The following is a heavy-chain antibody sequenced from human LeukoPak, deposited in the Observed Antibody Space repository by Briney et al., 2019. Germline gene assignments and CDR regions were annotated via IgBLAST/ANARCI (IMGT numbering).Heavy chain of an antibody. Sequence: PGGSLRLSCAASGFTFDDYGMSWVRQAPGKGLEWVSCINWNGGSTGYADSVKGRFTISRDNAKNSLYLQMNSLRAEDTAVYYCAREDRVTYYYDSSGYPPDYWGQGTTVTVSS. CDR1: GFTFDDYG. D-gene: IGHD3-22*01. V-gene: IGHV3-20*04. CDR2: INWNGGST. CDR3: AREDRVTYYYDSSGYPPDY. J-gene: IGHJ4*02.